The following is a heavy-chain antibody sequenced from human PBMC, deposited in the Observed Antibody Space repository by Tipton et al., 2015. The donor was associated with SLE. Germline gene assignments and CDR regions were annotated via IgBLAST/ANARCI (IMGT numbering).Heavy chain of an antibody. J-gene: IGHJ3*02. CDR2: ISSSSSYI. Sequence: SLRLSCAASGFTFSSYEMNWVRQAPGKGLEWVSSISSSSSYIYYADSVKGRFTISRDNAKNTLYLQMNSLRPEDTAVYYCARAQAADDAFDIWGQGTMVTVSS. CDR3: ARAQAADDAFDI. V-gene: IGHV3-21*01. CDR1: GFTFSSYE.